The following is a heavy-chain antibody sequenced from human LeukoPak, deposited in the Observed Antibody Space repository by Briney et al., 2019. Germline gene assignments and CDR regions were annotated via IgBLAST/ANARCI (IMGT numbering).Heavy chain of an antibody. CDR2: ISFDAEGD. J-gene: IGHJ6*03. V-gene: IGHV3-30*18. CDR3: AKDGGNWYDSEGNYLMRSYMDV. CDR1: GSTFSHYG. Sequence: GGSLRLSCVTSGSTFSHYGMHWVRQLPGKGLEWVAAISFDAEGDYHVDSVKGRFTISRDNSKNTLYLQMNSLRVEDTAVYYCAKDGGNWYDSEGNYLMRSYMDVWGKGTTVTVSS. D-gene: IGHD3-16*01.